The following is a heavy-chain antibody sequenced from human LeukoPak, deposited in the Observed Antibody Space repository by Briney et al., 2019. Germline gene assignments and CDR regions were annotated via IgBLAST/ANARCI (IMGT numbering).Heavy chain of an antibody. D-gene: IGHD6-13*01. CDR3: ARQEVRSSEIDY. V-gene: IGHV4-39*01. Sequence: SETLSLTCTVSGGSISSTSSYWGWIRLPPGKGLEWVGTIYYTGSTYYNPSLKSRVTISVDTSKNQFSLKLSSVTAADTAVYYCARQEVRSSEIDYWGQGTLVTVSS. CDR1: GGSISSTSSY. CDR2: IYYTGST. J-gene: IGHJ4*02.